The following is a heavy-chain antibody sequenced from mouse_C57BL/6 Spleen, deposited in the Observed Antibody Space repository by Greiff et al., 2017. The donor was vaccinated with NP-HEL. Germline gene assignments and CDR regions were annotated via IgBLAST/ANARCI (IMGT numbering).Heavy chain of an antibody. CDR1: GFTFSSYA. CDR3: ARDPFY. CDR2: ISDGGSYT. Sequence: EVKLMESGGGLVKPGGSLKLSCAASGFTFSSYAMSWVRQTPEQRLEWVATISDGGSYTYSPDNVKGRFTISRDNAKNNLYLQMSHLKSEDTAMYYCARDPFYWGQGTTLTVSS. J-gene: IGHJ2*01. V-gene: IGHV5-4*01.